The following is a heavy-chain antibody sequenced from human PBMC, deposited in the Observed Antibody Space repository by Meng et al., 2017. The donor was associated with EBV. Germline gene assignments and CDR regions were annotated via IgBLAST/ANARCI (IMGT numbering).Heavy chain of an antibody. CDR2: ISSSSSYI. D-gene: IGHD2-15*01. V-gene: IGHV3-21*01. J-gene: IGHJ4*02. Sequence: VGAGVDRVRPWGSTSISCDTFGFTFSSYCMNWVRQAPGKGLEWVSSISSSSSYIYYADSVKGRFTISRDNAKNSLYLQMNSLRAEDTAVYYCARDWHGIYCSGGSCPDYWGQGTLVTVSS. CDR3: ARDWHGIYCSGGSCPDY. CDR1: GFTFSSYC.